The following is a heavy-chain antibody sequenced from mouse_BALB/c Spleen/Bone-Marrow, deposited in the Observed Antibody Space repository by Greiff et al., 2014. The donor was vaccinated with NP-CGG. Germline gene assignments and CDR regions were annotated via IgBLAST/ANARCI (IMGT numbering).Heavy chain of an antibody. CDR2: IDPANGNT. CDR1: GFNFKDTY. D-gene: IGHD1-1*01. V-gene: IGHV14-3*02. CDR3: APDYYGRSQFAY. Sequence: EVQLQQSGAGLVKPGASVKLSCTASGFNFKDTYMHWVKQRPEQGLEWIGRIDPANGNTKYDPKFQGKATITADKSSNTAYLQLSSLASEDTAVYYCAPDYYGRSQFAYWGQGTLVTVSA. J-gene: IGHJ3*01.